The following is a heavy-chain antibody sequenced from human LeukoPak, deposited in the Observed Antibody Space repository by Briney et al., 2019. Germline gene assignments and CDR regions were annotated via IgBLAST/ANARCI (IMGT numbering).Heavy chain of an antibody. CDR1: GDSVSSNSAA. CDR3: ARERLVLGGNFDY. CDR2: TYYRSKWYD. V-gene: IGHV6-1*01. J-gene: IGHJ4*02. D-gene: IGHD6-19*01. Sequence: PSQTLSLTCAISGDSVSSNSAAWSWFRQSPSRGLEWLGRTYYRSKWYDDYAISVKSRITINPDTSKNQFSLHPNSVSPEDTAVYFCARERLVLGGNFDYWGQGTLVTVSS.